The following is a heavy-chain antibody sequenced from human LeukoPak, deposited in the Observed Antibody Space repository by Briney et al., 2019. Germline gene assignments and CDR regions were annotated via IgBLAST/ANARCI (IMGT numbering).Heavy chain of an antibody. CDR1: GYTFSSYS. CDR3: ARGHCTNGVCYTPVHYYYYYGMDV. J-gene: IGHJ6*02. Sequence: KAGGSLRLSCAASGYTFSSYSMNWVRQAPGKGLEWVSSISSSSSYIYYADSVKGRFTISRDNAKNSLYLQMNSLRAEDTAVYYCARGHCTNGVCYTPVHYYYYYGMDVWGQGTTVTVSS. V-gene: IGHV3-21*01. D-gene: IGHD2-8*01. CDR2: ISSSSSYI.